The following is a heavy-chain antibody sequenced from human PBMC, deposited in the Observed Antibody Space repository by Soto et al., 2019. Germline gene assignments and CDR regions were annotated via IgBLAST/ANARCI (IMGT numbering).Heavy chain of an antibody. Sequence: AETLSLTCTVSGGSISTYYWSWIRQSPGKGLEWVGYIYHTGSTNYNPSLKSRVTISVDTSKNQFSLKLRSVTAADTAVYYCARKMTTGGLDYWGQGTLVTVSS. D-gene: IGHD1-1*01. V-gene: IGHV4-59*01. CDR1: GGSISTYY. J-gene: IGHJ4*02. CDR2: IYHTGST. CDR3: ARKMTTGGLDY.